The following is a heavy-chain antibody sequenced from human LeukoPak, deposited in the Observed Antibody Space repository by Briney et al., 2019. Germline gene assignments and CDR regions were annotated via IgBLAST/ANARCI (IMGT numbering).Heavy chain of an antibody. CDR2: IRYDGSNK. J-gene: IGHJ4*02. D-gene: IGHD2-2*01. V-gene: IGHV3-30*02. CDR1: GFTFSSYG. Sequence: GGSLRLSCAASGFTFSSYGMHWVRQAPGKGLEWVAFIRYDGSNKYYADSVKGRFTISRDNSKNTLYLQMNSLRAEDTAVYYCAKPQTDIVVVPAASHFDYWGQGTLVTVSS. CDR3: AKPQTDIVVVPAASHFDY.